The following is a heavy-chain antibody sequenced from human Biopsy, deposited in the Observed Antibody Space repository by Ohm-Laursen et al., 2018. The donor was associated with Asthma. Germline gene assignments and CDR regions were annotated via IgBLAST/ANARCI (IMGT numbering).Heavy chain of an antibody. D-gene: IGHD3-3*01. V-gene: IGHV3-30-3*01. CDR1: GFTFRSYA. Sequence: LSLTCAASGFTFRSYAMHWVRQAPGKGLEWVAVGGSYYDGGLKYYADSVNGRFTVSRDDSKNTLYLQMNSPRPDDTAVYYCARDVMEWYLPAFDFWGQGTLVTVSS. J-gene: IGHJ4*02. CDR3: ARDVMEWYLPAFDF. CDR2: GGSYYDGGLK.